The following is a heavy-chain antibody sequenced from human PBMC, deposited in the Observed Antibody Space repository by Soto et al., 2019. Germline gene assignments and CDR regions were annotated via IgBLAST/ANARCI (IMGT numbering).Heavy chain of an antibody. Sequence: SETLSLTCAVYGGSFSGYYWSWIRQPPGKGLEWIGEINQSGNTNYNPSLKSRVTISVDTSKNQFSLKLSSVTAADTAVYYCARGRSSGYFFDYWGQGALVTVSS. V-gene: IGHV4-34*01. CDR2: INQSGNT. D-gene: IGHD3-22*01. CDR1: GGSFSGYY. J-gene: IGHJ4*02. CDR3: ARGRSSGYFFDY.